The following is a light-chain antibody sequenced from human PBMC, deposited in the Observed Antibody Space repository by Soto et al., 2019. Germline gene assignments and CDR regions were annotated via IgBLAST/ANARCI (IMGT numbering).Light chain of an antibody. Sequence: EIVLTQSPGTLSLSPGERATLSCRASQSVGSSYLAWYQQKPGQAPRPLIYGASSRAIGVPDRFSGSGSGTDFTLTISRLEPEDFAVYYCQQYGSSPWTFGQGTKVEIK. V-gene: IGKV3-20*01. J-gene: IGKJ1*01. CDR2: GAS. CDR1: QSVGSSY. CDR3: QQYGSSPWT.